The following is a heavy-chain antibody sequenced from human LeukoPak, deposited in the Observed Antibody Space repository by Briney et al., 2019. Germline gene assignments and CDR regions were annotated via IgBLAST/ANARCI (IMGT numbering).Heavy chain of an antibody. CDR1: GGTFSSYA. J-gene: IGHJ6*03. CDR3: ARGATAGYYYYYMDV. V-gene: IGHV1-69*05. Sequence: SVKVSCKASGGTFSSYAISWVRQAPGQGLEWMGVNIPIFGTANYAQKFQGRVTITTDESTSTAYMELSSLRSEDTAVYYCARGATAGYYYYYMDVWGKGTTVTVSS. D-gene: IGHD5-24*01. CDR2: NIPIFGTA.